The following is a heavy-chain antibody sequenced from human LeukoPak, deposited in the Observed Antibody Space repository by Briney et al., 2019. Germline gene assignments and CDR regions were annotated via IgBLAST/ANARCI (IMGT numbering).Heavy chain of an antibody. J-gene: IGHJ6*02. CDR1: GFTFSSYW. V-gene: IGHV3-74*01. CDR3: ARGRGSITPLDV. Sequence: PGGSLRLSCAASGFTFSSYWMHWVRQAPGKGLVWVSRINSDGSSTSYADSVKGRFTISRDNSKNTLYLQMNSLRAEDTAVYYCARGRGSITPLDVWGQGTTVTVSS. CDR2: INSDGSST. D-gene: IGHD3-3*01.